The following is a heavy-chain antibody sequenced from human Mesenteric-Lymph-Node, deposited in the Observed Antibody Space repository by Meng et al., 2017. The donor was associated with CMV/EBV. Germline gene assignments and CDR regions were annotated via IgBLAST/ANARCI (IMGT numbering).Heavy chain of an antibody. D-gene: IGHD1-26*01. Sequence: GESLKISCAASGFTFSSYEMNWVRQAPGKGLEWVSYISSSGSTIYYADSVKGRFTISRDNAKNSLYLQMNSLRAEDTALYSCARARGSYLRDAFDIWGQGTMVTVSS. J-gene: IGHJ3*02. CDR2: ISSSGSTI. CDR1: GFTFSSYE. V-gene: IGHV3-48*03. CDR3: ARARGSYLRDAFDI.